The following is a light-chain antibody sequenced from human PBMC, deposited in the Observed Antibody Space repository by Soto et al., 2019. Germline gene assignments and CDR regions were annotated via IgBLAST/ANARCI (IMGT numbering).Light chain of an antibody. CDR2: RAS. CDR1: QSVASSY. CDR3: HQYARSPLT. J-gene: IGKJ3*01. Sequence: EIVLTQSPGTLSLSPGERATLSCRASQSVASSYLAWYQQKPGQAPRLLIYRASIRATGIPDRFNGSGSGTDFTLTISRLEPEDFAVYYCHQYARSPLTFSPGTKVDI. V-gene: IGKV3-20*01.